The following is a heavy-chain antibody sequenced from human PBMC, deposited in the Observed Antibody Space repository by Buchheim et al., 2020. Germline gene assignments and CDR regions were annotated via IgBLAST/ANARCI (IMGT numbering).Heavy chain of an antibody. D-gene: IGHD3-10*01. Sequence: QVQLVESGGGVVQPGRSLRLSCAASGFTFSSYGMHWVRQAPGKGLEWVAVISYDGSNKYYADSVKGRFTISRDNSKNTLYLQMNSLRAEDTAVYYCAKGGDLGMDVWGQGIT. V-gene: IGHV3-30*18. CDR2: ISYDGSNK. J-gene: IGHJ6*02. CDR3: AKGGDLGMDV. CDR1: GFTFSSYG.